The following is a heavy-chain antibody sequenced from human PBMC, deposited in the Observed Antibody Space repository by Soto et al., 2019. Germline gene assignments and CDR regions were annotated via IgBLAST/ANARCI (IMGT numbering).Heavy chain of an antibody. CDR3: TRDIGGRGAF. J-gene: IGHJ4*02. CDR2: TDEYGSTI. V-gene: IGHV3-74*01. Sequence: LRLSCAASGFTFSSYWMHWVRQVPGKGLVWVARTDEYGSTINYADSVKGRFTISRDNAKNTLYLEMNSLRGEDTALYYCTRDIGGRGAFWGQGSLVTVS. D-gene: IGHD3-16*01. CDR1: GFTFSSYW.